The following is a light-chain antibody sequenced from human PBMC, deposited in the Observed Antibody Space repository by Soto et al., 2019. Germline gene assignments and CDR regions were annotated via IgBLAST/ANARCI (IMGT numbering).Light chain of an antibody. J-gene: IGKJ3*01. CDR1: QSISSW. V-gene: IGKV1-5*01. CDR2: YAS. CDR3: QQYNSFT. Sequence: DIQMTQSPSTLSASVGDRVTITCRASQSISSWLAWYQQKPGKAPKLLIYYASSLDSGVPSRFSGSGSGTEFTLTISSLQPDDFATYYCQQYNSFTFGPGTKVDIK.